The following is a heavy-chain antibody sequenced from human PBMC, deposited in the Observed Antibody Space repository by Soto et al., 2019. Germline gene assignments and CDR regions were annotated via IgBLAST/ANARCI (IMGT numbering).Heavy chain of an antibody. CDR2: IIPMFDTP. D-gene: IGHD2-15*01. J-gene: IGHJ4*02. Sequence: QVQLVQSGAEVKKPGSSVKVSCKASGGTFSSDSFSWVRQAPGQGLEWMGGIIPMFDTPIYAQKFQYRVTSTADESTSTAYMQLISLLSVDTAVYYCARSGGFDRDFNSWGQGSLVTFSS. CDR3: ARSGGFDRDFNS. V-gene: IGHV1-69*12. CDR1: GGTFSSDS.